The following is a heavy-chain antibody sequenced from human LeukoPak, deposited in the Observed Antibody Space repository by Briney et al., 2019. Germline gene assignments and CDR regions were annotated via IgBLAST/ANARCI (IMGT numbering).Heavy chain of an antibody. CDR3: ARDPGYYYGSGSYYRFDY. CDR2: IYYSGST. D-gene: IGHD3-10*01. CDR1: GGSISSSSYY. V-gene: IGHV4-39*07. J-gene: IGHJ4*02. Sequence: PSETLSLTCTVSGGSISSSSYYWGWIRQPPGKGLEWIGSIYYSGSTYYNPSLKSRVTISVDTSKNQFSLRLISVTAADTAVYYCARDPGYYYGSGSYYRFDYWGQGTLVTVSS.